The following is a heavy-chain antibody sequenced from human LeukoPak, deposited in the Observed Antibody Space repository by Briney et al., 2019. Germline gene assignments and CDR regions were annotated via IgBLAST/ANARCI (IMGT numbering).Heavy chain of an antibody. CDR1: GGSISSSSYY. V-gene: IGHV4-39*07. J-gene: IGHJ4*02. Sequence: SETLSLTCTVSGGSISSSSYYWGWIRQPPGKGLEWIGSIYYTGNTYYNPSLKSRVTISVDTSKNQFSLKLSSVTAADTAVYYCAKGHPSGGLRTGFDYWGQGTLVTVSS. CDR3: AKGHPSGGLRTGFDY. D-gene: IGHD2-15*01. CDR2: IYYTGNT.